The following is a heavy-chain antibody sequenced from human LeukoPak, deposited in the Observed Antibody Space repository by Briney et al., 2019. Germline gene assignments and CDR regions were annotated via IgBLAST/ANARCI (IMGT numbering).Heavy chain of an antibody. CDR2: IYYNGIT. V-gene: IGHV4-39*02. D-gene: IGHD1-26*01. J-gene: IGHJ3*02. CDR1: GGSISSSPYH. Sequence: SETLSLTCTVSGGSISSSPYHWGWIRQPPGKGLEWIGTIYYNGITYYNPSLRSRVTISVDTSKNHFSLKLNSVTAADTAVYYCARVAMLRVLTVGATPVWDAFDIWGQGTMVTVSS. CDR3: ARVAMLRVLTVGATPVWDAFDI.